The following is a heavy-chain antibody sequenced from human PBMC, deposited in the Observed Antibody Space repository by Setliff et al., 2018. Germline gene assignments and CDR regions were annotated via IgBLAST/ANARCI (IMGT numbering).Heavy chain of an antibody. Sequence: SETLSLTCTVSGGSISSSSYYWGWIRQPPGKGLEWIGSIYYSGSTYYNPSLKSRVTISVDTSKNQFSLKLSSVTVADTAVYYCARGDSSGYYYILFDFWGQGTLVTVSS. CDR1: GGSISSSSYY. J-gene: IGHJ4*02. CDR2: IYYSGST. CDR3: ARGDSSGYYYILFDF. D-gene: IGHD3-22*01. V-gene: IGHV4-39*01.